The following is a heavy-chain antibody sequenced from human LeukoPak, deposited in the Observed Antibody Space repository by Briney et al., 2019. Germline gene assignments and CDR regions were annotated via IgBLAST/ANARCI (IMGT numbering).Heavy chain of an antibody. J-gene: IGHJ5*02. CDR1: GYTFTSYY. CDR2: INPSGGST. D-gene: IGHD3-22*01. V-gene: IGHV1-46*01. CDR3: ARDRRLHYYDSSGNNWFDP. Sequence: ASVKVSCKASGYTFTSYYMHWVRQAPGQGLEWMGIINPSGGSTSYAQKFQGRVTMTRDTSISTAYMELSRLRSDDTAVYYCARDRRLHYYDSSGNNWFDPWGQGTLVTVSS.